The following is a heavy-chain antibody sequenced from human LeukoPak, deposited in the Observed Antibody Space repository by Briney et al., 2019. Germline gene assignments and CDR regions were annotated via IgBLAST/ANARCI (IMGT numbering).Heavy chain of an antibody. J-gene: IGHJ4*02. Sequence: SETLSLTCTVSGGSISSGSYYWSWIRQPAGKGLEWIGRIYTSGSTNYNPSLKSRVTISVDTSKNQFSLKLSSVTAADTAVYYCASTGYCSSTSCPPGYWGQGTLVTVSS. CDR2: IYTSGST. CDR1: GGSISSGSYY. D-gene: IGHD2-2*01. CDR3: ASTGYCSSTSCPPGY. V-gene: IGHV4-61*02.